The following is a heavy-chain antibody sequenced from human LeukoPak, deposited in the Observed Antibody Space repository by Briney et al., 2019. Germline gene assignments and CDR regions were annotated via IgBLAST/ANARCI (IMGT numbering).Heavy chain of an antibody. J-gene: IGHJ4*02. V-gene: IGHV3-48*01. CDR1: GFTFSRSG. D-gene: IGHD6-19*01. CDR3: ATYDSGWYLTY. Sequence: PGGSLRLSCAASGFTFSRSGMNWVRQAPGKGLEWVSFIDRDSSIMYYADSVRGRFIVSRDNARNSLFLQMNSLGAEDTAVYFCATYDSGWYLTYWGQGTLVTVSS. CDR2: IDRDSSIM.